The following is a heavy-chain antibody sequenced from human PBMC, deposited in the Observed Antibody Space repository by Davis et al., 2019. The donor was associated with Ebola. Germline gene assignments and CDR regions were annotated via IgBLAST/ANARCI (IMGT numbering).Heavy chain of an antibody. D-gene: IGHD4-17*01. CDR1: GFTFSNYA. J-gene: IGHJ2*01. V-gene: IGHV3-23*01. Sequence: PGGSLRLSCAASGFTFSNYAMSWVRQAPGKGLEWVSGISGSGGSTYYADPVKGRFTISRDNSKNTVSLQMNSLRADDTAVYYCGKDKTTVTTFWYFDLWGRGTLVTVSS. CDR3: GKDKTTVTTFWYFDL. CDR2: ISGSGGST.